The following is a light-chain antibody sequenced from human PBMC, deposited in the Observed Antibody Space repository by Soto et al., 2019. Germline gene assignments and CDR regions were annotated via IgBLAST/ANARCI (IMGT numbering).Light chain of an antibody. Sequence: QSALTQPASVSGSPGQSTTISCTGTSSDIGSFDYVSWYQLHPGKGPKLIIYGVSKRPSGVSNRFSGSKSGNTASLTISGLQAEDEADYYCSSYGGRTYVFGTGTKVTVL. CDR1: SSDIGSFDY. CDR3: SSYGGRTYV. V-gene: IGLV2-14*01. CDR2: GVS. J-gene: IGLJ1*01.